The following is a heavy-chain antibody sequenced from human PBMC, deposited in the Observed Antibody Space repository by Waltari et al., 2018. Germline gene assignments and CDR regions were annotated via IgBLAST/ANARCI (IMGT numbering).Heavy chain of an antibody. J-gene: IGHJ4*02. CDR1: GFPFSGYW. V-gene: IGHV3-74*01. Sequence: EVPLVESGGGLVQPGGSLRLSCAASGFPFSGYWMHWVRQAPGQGLVWVSRINGDGRNTNYADSVKGRFTISRDNAKNTLYLQMNSLRAEDTAVYYCVRGGGTYGDWDYWGLGTLVTVSS. D-gene: IGHD4-17*01. CDR2: INGDGRNT. CDR3: VRGGGTYGDWDY.